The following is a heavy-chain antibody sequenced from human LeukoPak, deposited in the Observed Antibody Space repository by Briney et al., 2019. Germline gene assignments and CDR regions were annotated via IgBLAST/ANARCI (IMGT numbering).Heavy chain of an antibody. CDR2: INGAGSSI. D-gene: IGHD4-17*01. Sequence: HLGGSLRLSCAASGFTFSSYWMHWVRQTPGKGLVWVSRINGAGSSISYADSVKGRVTISRDNAKNTLYLQMNNLRAEDTAVYYCARGGDYKNDYWGQGTLVTVSS. CDR1: GFTFSSYW. CDR3: ARGGDYKNDY. V-gene: IGHV3-74*01. J-gene: IGHJ4*02.